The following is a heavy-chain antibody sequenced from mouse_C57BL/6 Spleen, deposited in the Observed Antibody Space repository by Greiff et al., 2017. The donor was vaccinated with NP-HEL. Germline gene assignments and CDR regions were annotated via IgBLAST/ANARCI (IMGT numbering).Heavy chain of an antibody. CDR3: ARQGATYYFDY. D-gene: IGHD6-1*01. Sequence: QVQLQQPGTELVKPGASVKLSCKASGYTFTSYWMHWVKQRPGQGLEWIGNINPSNGGTNYNEQFQSKATLTVDKSSSTAYMQLSSLTSEDSAVYYCARQGATYYFDYWGQGTTLTVSS. CDR1: GYTFTSYW. V-gene: IGHV1-53*01. J-gene: IGHJ2*01. CDR2: INPSNGGT.